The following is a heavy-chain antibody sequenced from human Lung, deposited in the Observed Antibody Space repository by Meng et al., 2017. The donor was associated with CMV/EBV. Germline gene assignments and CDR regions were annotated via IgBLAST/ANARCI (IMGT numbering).Heavy chain of an antibody. V-gene: IGHV3-30-3*01. CDR3: ARDSGSSSFYYYYGMDV. D-gene: IGHD6-6*01. Sequence: GGSLRLXCAASGFTFSSYAMHWVRQAPGKGLEWVAVISYDGSNKYYADSVKGRFTISRDNSKNTLYLQMNSLRAEDTAVYYCARDSGSSSFYYYYGMDVWGQGNXV. J-gene: IGHJ6*02. CDR2: ISYDGSNK. CDR1: GFTFSSYA.